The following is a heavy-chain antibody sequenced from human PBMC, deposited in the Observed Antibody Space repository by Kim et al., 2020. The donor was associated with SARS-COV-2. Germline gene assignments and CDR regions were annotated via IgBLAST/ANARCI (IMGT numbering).Heavy chain of an antibody. D-gene: IGHD3-22*01. Sequence: SVKGRITISRDNAKISLYLQMNSLRAEDTAVYYCARGGDSSGYWKVPFDYWGQGTLVTVSS. CDR3: ARGGDSSGYWKVPFDY. J-gene: IGHJ4*02. V-gene: IGHV3-11*06.